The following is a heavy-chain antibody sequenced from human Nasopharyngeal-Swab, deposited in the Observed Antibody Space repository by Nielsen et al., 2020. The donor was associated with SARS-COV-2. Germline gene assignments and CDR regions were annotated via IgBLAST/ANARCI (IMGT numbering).Heavy chain of an antibody. CDR1: GGSISSYY. V-gene: IGHV4-59*01. CDR3: ARELYYDYVWGSYRYRGWFDP. D-gene: IGHD3-16*02. Sequence: SETLSLTCTVSGGSISSYYWSWIRPPPGKGLEWIGYIYYSGSTNYNPSLKSRVTISVDTSKNQFSLKLSSVTAADTAVYYCARELYYDYVWGSYRYRGWFDPWGQGTLVTVSS. CDR2: IYYSGST. J-gene: IGHJ5*02.